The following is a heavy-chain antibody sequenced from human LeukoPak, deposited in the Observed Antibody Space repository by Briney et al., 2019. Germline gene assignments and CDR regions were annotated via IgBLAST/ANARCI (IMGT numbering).Heavy chain of an antibody. V-gene: IGHV4-4*07. CDR2: INSNGDT. D-gene: IGHD3-10*01. CDR1: GGSISSYH. J-gene: IGHJ5*01. Sequence: ETLTLTCTVSGGSISSYHWIWIRQPAGKGLEWIGRINSNGDTVYNPSLKSRATMSLDMTNNQFSLKLSSVTAADTAVYYCARDRGLDGSDQLDSWGPGTLVTVSS. CDR3: ARDRGLDGSDQLDS.